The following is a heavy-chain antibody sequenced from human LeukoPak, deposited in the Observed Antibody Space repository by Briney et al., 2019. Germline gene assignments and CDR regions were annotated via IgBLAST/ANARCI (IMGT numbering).Heavy chain of an antibody. D-gene: IGHD6-13*01. CDR2: IYWNDDK. CDR1: GFSLSTSGVG. J-gene: IGHJ4*02. V-gene: IGHV2-5*01. Sequence: SGPTLVKPTQTLTLTCTFSGFSLSTSGVGVGWIREPPGKALEWLALIYWNDDKRYSPSLKSRLTITKDTSKNQVVLTMTNMDPVDTATYYCAHRSIAAAGPRFDSWGQGTLVTVSS. CDR3: AHRSIAAAGPRFDS.